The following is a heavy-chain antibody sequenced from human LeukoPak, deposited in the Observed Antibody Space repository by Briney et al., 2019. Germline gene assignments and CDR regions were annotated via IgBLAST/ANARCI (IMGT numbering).Heavy chain of an antibody. Sequence: PETLSLTCTVSGRSLNSFYWNWVRQTPGKGLEWMGYIYHSGSTNYNPALKSRLTISLDASKKQISLSLSSVTAADTAVYFCARGHNWNDGQDYWGQGILVIVSS. CDR1: GRSLNSFY. CDR3: ARGHNWNDGQDY. CDR2: IYHSGST. D-gene: IGHD1-20*01. V-gene: IGHV4-59*13. J-gene: IGHJ4*02.